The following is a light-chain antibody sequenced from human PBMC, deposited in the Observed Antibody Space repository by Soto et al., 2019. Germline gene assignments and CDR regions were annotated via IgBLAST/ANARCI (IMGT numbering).Light chain of an antibody. CDR1: QSISSC. CDR3: QQSYSTPYT. Sequence: DIQMTQSPSSLSASVGDRVTITCRASQSISSCLNWYQQKPGKAPKLLIYAASSLQSGVPSRFSGSGSVTDFTLTISSLQPEDFTTYYCQQSYSTPYTFGQGTKLEIK. V-gene: IGKV1-39*01. J-gene: IGKJ2*01. CDR2: AAS.